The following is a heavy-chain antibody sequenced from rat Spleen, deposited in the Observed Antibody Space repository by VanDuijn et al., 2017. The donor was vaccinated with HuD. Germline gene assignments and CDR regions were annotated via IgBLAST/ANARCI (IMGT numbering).Heavy chain of an antibody. Sequence: EVQLVESGGGLVQPGRSLKLSCAASGFTFSNYYMAWVRQAPTKGLEWVATISYDGSNTYYRDSVKGRFTISRDNAKSTLYLQMDSLRSEDTATYYCARRGYNYAYYFDYWVQGVMVTVSS. CDR3: ARRGYNYAYYFDY. CDR1: GFTFSNYY. D-gene: IGHD1-4*01. CDR2: ISYDGSNT. J-gene: IGHJ2*01. V-gene: IGHV5-29*01.